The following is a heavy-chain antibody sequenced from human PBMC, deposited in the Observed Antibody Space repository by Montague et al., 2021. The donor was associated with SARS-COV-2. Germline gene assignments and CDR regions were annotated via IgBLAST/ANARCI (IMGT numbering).Heavy chain of an antibody. V-gene: IGHV4-39*07. D-gene: IGHD3-22*01. CDR1: GGSISSSSYY. J-gene: IGHJ6*02. CDR2: IYYSGST. CDR3: ARDTRITMIVVVHGYGMDF. Sequence: SETLSLTCTVSGGSISSSSYYWGWIRQPTGKGLEWIGSIYYSGSTYYNLYIKSRVTISVDTSKNQFSLKLSSVTAADTAVYYCARDTRITMIVVVHGYGMDFWSQGTTVTVSS.